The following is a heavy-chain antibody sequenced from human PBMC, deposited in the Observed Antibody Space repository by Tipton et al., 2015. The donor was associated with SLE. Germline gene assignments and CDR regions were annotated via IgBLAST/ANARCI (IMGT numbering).Heavy chain of an antibody. J-gene: IGHJ4*02. V-gene: IGHV4-39*01. D-gene: IGHD3-3*01. CDR1: IASISSSSYY. CDR3: ARHGLSGSFTIFGVVD. Sequence: TLSLTCTVSIASISSSSYYWGWIRQPPGKGLEWVGSISSRGTTYYNPSLKSRLTISIDTSMVHFPLKLTSVSAADTAVYYCARHGLSGSFTIFGVVDWGQGTLVTVSS. CDR2: ISSRGTT.